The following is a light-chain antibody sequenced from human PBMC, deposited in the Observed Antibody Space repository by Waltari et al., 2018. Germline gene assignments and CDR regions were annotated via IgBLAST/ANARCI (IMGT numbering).Light chain of an antibody. CDR2: AAS. V-gene: IGKV1-39*01. Sequence: DIQMTQSPSSVSESVGDRVTITCRASQSISSYLNWYQQKPGKAPKLLIYAASSLQSGVPSRFIGSGSGTDFTLTISSLQSEDFATFYCQQCYSTPRRVTFGPGTKVDIK. J-gene: IGKJ3*01. CDR3: QQCYSTPRRVT. CDR1: QSISSY.